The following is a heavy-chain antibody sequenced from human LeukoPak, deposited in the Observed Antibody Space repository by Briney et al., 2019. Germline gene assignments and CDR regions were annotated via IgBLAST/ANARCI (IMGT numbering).Heavy chain of an antibody. CDR2: IYHSGST. Sequence: SETLSLTCTVSGYSISSGYYWGWIRQPPGKGLECIGSIYHSGSTYYNPPFKSRVTISVDTSKNQFSLKLSSVTAADTAVYYCAREPRGNCSSTSCPFYYYMDVWGKGTTVTVSS. CDR3: AREPRGNCSSTSCPFYYYMDV. V-gene: IGHV4-38-2*02. CDR1: GYSISSGYY. D-gene: IGHD2-2*01. J-gene: IGHJ6*03.